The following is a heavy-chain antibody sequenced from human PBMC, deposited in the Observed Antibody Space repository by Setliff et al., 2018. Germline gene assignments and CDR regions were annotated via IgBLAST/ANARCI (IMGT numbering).Heavy chain of an antibody. V-gene: IGHV4-34*01. CDR3: ARRYEVVIITKTGAFDI. CDR2: INQSGST. CDR1: GGSFGDYY. Sequence: SLTCDVFGGSFGDYYWSWIRQPPGKGLEWIGEINQSGSTNYNPSLETRVSISVATSKNQFSLKLRSVTAADTAVYYCARRYEVVIITKTGAFDIWGPGTMVTVSS. D-gene: IGHD3-22*01. J-gene: IGHJ3*02.